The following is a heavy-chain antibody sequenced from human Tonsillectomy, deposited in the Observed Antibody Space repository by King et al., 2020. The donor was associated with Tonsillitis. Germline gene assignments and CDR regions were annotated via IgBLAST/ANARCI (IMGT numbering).Heavy chain of an antibody. CDR2: ISYDGSNT. Sequence: VQLVESGGGVVQPGRSLRLSCAASGFTFSSYGMHWVRQAPGKGLEWVAVISYDGSNTYYADSVKGRFTISRDNSKNTLYLQMNSLRAEDTAVYYCAKAGSGGSNYYYGMDVWGQGTTVTVSS. CDR3: AKAGSGGSNYYYGMDV. V-gene: IGHV3-30*18. CDR1: GFTFSSYG. J-gene: IGHJ6*02. D-gene: IGHD2-15*01.